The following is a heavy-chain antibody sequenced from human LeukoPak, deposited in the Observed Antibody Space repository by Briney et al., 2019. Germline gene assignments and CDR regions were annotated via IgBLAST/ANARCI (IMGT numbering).Heavy chain of an antibody. Sequence: SQTLSLTCTVSGDSISSGSYYWSWIRQPAGKGLEWIGRIYTSWSTNYNPSLKSRVTISVDTSKNQFSLKLNSVTAADTAVYYCARAAGHMGSSSRGAFDIWGQGTMVTVSS. J-gene: IGHJ3*02. D-gene: IGHD6-6*01. CDR2: IYTSWST. CDR1: GDSISSGSYY. CDR3: ARAAGHMGSSSRGAFDI. V-gene: IGHV4-61*02.